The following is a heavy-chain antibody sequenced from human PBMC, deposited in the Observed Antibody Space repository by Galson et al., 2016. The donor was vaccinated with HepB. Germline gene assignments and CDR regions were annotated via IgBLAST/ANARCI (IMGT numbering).Heavy chain of an antibody. V-gene: IGHV3-30-3*01. J-gene: IGHJ5*02. CDR1: EFTFIDYP. CDR3: ATARNHHYDDFWSPLSGS. D-gene: IGHD3-3*01. CDR2: ISYDGSNT. Sequence: SLRLSCAASEFTFIDYPMHWVRQAPGKGLEWVAVISYDGSNTYYADSVKGRFTISRDNSRNTLWLQMNSLRAEDTAVDFCATARNHHYDDFWSPLSGSWGQGTLVTVSS.